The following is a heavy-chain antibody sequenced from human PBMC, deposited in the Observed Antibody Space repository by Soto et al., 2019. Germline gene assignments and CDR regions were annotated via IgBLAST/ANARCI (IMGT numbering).Heavy chain of an antibody. D-gene: IGHD4-17*01. V-gene: IGHV3-49*04. CDR2: IRSKAYGGTT. J-gene: IGHJ4*02. CDR3: TRSDYGDYLDY. CDR1: GFTFGDYA. Sequence: GGSLRLSCTASGFTFGDYAMSWVRQAPGKGLEWVGFIRSKAYGGTTEYAASVKGRFTISRDDSKSIAYLQMNSLKTEDTAVYYCTRSDYGDYLDYWGQGTLVTVSS.